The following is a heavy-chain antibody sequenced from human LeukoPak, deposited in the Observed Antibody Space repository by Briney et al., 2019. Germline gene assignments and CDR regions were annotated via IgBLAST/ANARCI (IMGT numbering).Heavy chain of an antibody. CDR3: ARNITSVIPAGYFDY. V-gene: IGHV4-39*01. Sequence: RSSETLSPTCSVSGGSIGSGRYYWAWIRQPPGKGLEWIGSIYNTWSTSYNPSLKSRVTMSVDTSKNQFSLRLSSVTAADTAVYYCARNITSVIPAGYFDYWGQGTLVTVSS. D-gene: IGHD2-2*01. CDR2: IYNTWST. J-gene: IGHJ4*02. CDR1: GGSIGSGRYY.